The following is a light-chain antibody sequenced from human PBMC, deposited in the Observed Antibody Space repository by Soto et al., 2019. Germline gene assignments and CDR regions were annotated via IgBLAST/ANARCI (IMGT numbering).Light chain of an antibody. V-gene: IGKV3-20*01. CDR3: QQYGSSPT. Sequence: EIVLTQSPGTVPLSPGETATLSCRAIQSISRSDLAWYQHRPGQSPRLLIYATSSRATGIPDRFTGGGAGTGCTLTISRLEPEESAVYYCQQYGSSPTFGGGTKVEIK. CDR1: QSISRSD. J-gene: IGKJ4*01. CDR2: ATS.